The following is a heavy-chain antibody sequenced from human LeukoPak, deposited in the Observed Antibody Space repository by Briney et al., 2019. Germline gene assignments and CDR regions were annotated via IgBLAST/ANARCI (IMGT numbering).Heavy chain of an antibody. Sequence: ASVKVSCKASGYTFTGYYMNWVRQAPGQGLEWMGWINPNSGGTNYAQKFQGRVTMTRDTSISTAYMELSRLRSDDTAVYYCAREKYYGSGSWDFDYWGQGTLVTVSS. D-gene: IGHD3-10*01. CDR1: GYTFTGYY. J-gene: IGHJ4*02. CDR3: AREKYYGSGSWDFDY. V-gene: IGHV1-2*02. CDR2: INPNSGGT.